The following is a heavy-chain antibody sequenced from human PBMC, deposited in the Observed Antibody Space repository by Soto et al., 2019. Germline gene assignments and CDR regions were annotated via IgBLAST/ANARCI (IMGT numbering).Heavy chain of an antibody. Sequence: CSAAGFTFGDYVMSWFRQAPGKGLEWVGFIRSKAYGGTTEYAASVKGRFTISRDDSKSIAYLQMNSLKTEDTAVYYCISTMVRGVGRKYYFDYWGQGTLVTVSS. V-gene: IGHV3-49*03. CDR3: ISTMVRGVGRKYYFDY. D-gene: IGHD3-10*01. CDR2: IRSKAYGGTT. J-gene: IGHJ4*02. CDR1: GFTFGDYV.